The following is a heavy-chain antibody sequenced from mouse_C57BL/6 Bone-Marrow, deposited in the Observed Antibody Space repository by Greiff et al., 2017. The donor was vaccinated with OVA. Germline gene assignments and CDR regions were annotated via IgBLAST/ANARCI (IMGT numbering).Heavy chain of an antibody. Sequence: VQLQQSGPGLVKPSQSLSLTCSVTGYSITSGYYWNWIRQFPGNKLEWMGYISYDGSNNYNPSLKNRISITRDTSKSQFFLKLNSVTTEDTATYYCARAAGFPWFAYWGQGTLVTVSA. CDR2: ISYDGSN. CDR1: GYSITSGYY. V-gene: IGHV3-6*01. J-gene: IGHJ3*01. CDR3: ARAAGFPWFAY.